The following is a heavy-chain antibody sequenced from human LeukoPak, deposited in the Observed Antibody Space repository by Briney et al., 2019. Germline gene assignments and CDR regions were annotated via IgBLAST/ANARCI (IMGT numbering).Heavy chain of an antibody. CDR1: GYTFTGYY. Sequence: HRASVKVSCKASGYTFTGYYMHWVRQAPGQGLEWLGWLNPNTGGTNYAQKFQGRVTMTRDTSITTAYMDLSSLGSDDTAIYYCARQYGDDRYNWFDPWGQGTLVTVSS. J-gene: IGHJ5*02. CDR3: ARQYGDDRYNWFDP. CDR2: LNPNTGGT. D-gene: IGHD4-17*01. V-gene: IGHV1-2*02.